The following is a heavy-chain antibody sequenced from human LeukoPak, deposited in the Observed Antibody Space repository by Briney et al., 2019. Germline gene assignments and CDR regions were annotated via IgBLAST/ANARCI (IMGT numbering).Heavy chain of an antibody. D-gene: IGHD3-10*01. CDR3: ARGRPRYYYGSGSYYRGPFDY. Sequence: SETLSLTCAVYGGSFSGYYWSWIRQPPGKGLEWIGEINHSGSTNYNPSLKSRVTISVDTSKNQFSLKLSSVTAADTALYYCARGRPRYYYGSGSYYRGPFDYWGQGTLVTVSS. J-gene: IGHJ4*02. CDR2: INHSGST. CDR1: GGSFSGYY. V-gene: IGHV4-34*01.